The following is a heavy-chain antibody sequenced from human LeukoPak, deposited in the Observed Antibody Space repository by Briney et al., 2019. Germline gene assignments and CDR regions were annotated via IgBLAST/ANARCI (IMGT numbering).Heavy chain of an antibody. CDR2: INPNSGGT. CDR1: GYTFTGYY. CDR3: ASCSSTSCYTGFDY. Sequence: RASVKVSCKASGYTFTGYYMHWVRQAPGQGLEWMGRINPNSGGTNYAQKFQGRVTMTRDTSISTAYMELSRLRSDDTAVYYCASCSSTSCYTGFDYWGQGTLVTVSS. D-gene: IGHD2-2*02. V-gene: IGHV1-2*06. J-gene: IGHJ4*02.